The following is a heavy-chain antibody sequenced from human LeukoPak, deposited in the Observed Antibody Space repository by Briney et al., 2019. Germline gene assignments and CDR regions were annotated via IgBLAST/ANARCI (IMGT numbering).Heavy chain of an antibody. CDR1: GFTFSSYS. CDR3: GRKRAFDV. CDR2: IKQDGGEI. J-gene: IGHJ3*01. Sequence: PGGSLRLSCAASGFTFSSYSMNWVRQAPGKGLEWVANIKQDGGEIYYVDSVKGRFTISRDNAKNSLYLQMNSLRVEDTAVYYCGRKRAFDVWGQGTMVTVSS. V-gene: IGHV3-7*01.